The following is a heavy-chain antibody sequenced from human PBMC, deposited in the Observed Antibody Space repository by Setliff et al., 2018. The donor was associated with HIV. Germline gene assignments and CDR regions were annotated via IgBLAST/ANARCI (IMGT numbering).Heavy chain of an antibody. V-gene: IGHV4-39*02. J-gene: IGHJ6*02. D-gene: IGHD5-18*01. CDR2: VHDRGGT. CDR3: ARGLSVYSYANVYYYHGMDV. CDR1: GGSISDTSYY. Sequence: SETLSLTCTVSGGSISDTSYYWAWIRQPPGKGLEWIGGVHDRGGTYNNPSLKSRVTLSVDTSKTHFFLKLTSVTAADTAVYYCARGLSVYSYANVYYYHGMDVWGQGTTVTVSS.